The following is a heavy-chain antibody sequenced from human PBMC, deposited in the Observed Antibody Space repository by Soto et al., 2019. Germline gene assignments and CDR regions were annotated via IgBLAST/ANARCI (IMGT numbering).Heavy chain of an antibody. CDR3: ARRMEWLFFGGEYYGMDV. Sequence: GASVKVSCKASGYTFTSYGISWVRQAPGQGLEWMGWISAYNGNTNYAQKLQGRVTMTTDTSTSTAYMELRSLRSDDTAVYYCARRMEWLFFGGEYYGMDVWGQGTTVTVSS. CDR1: GYTFTSYG. V-gene: IGHV1-18*01. CDR2: ISAYNGNT. J-gene: IGHJ6*02. D-gene: IGHD3-3*01.